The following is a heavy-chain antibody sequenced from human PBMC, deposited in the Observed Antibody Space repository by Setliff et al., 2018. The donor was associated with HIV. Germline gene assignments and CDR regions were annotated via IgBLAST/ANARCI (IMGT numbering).Heavy chain of an antibody. CDR3: AKDWPNWGLDK. CDR2: INPNTGST. Sequence: ASVKVSCKASGSTFITYHVHWVRQAPGQGLEWMGIINPNTGSTSYAQKFQGRFTISGDNSKNTLDLQMNSLRDEDTAVYYCAKDWPNWGLDKWGQGTLVTVSS. CDR1: GSTFITYH. J-gene: IGHJ4*02. D-gene: IGHD7-27*01. V-gene: IGHV1-46*01.